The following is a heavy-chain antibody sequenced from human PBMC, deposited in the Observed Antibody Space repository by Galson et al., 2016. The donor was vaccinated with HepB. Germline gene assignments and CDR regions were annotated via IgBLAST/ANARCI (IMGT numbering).Heavy chain of an antibody. V-gene: IGHV3-23*01. J-gene: IGHJ3*01. D-gene: IGHD3-3*01. Sequence: SLRLSCAASGFTFSSYAMTWVCQAPGKGLEWVSTISGSSGITYYADSVKGRFTISRDNSKNTLFLQMDSLRLEDTAVYSCAKTGGNFWSGYYTGRLDTFDLWGLGTMVTVSS. CDR2: ISGSSGIT. CDR1: GFTFSSYA. CDR3: AKTGGNFWSGYYTGRLDTFDL.